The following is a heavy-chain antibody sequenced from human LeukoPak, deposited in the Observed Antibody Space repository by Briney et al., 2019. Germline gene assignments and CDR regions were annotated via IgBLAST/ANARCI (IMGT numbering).Heavy chain of an antibody. J-gene: IGHJ3*02. CDR3: AKKLSTIIDAFDI. Sequence: GGSLRLSCAASGFTVNSNYMSWVRQAPGKGLEWVSAISGSGGSTYYADSVKGRFTISRDNSKNTLYLQMNSLRAEDTAVYYCAKKLSTIIDAFDIWGQGTMVTVSS. V-gene: IGHV3-23*01. CDR2: ISGSGGST. D-gene: IGHD5-24*01. CDR1: GFTVNSNY.